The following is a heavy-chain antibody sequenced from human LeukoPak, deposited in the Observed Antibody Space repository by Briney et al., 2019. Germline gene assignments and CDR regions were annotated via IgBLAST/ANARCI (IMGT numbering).Heavy chain of an antibody. J-gene: IGHJ4*02. D-gene: IGHD3-22*01. V-gene: IGHV1-2*06. CDR1: VYTFTVYS. CDR3: APTQYSDNSADYDY. Sequence: ASLCVSSKPSVYTFTVYSIRGVRHVPGQGLEWVGRINTNSGATNYAQKFQGRVTMTRDTSNSTAYMELSSLRFDDTAVYFCAPTQYSDNSADYDYWGQGTLVIVSS. CDR2: INTNSGAT.